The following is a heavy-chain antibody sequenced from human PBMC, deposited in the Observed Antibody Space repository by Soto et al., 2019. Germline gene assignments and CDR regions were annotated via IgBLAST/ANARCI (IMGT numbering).Heavy chain of an antibody. CDR1: GGSVSSGSYY. D-gene: IGHD3-16*01. J-gene: IGHJ5*02. CDR2: IYYSGST. Sequence: PSETLSLTCTVSGGSVSSGSYYWSWIRQPPGKGLEWIGYIYYSGSTNYNPSLKSRVTIPVDTSKNQFSLKLSSVTAADTAVYYCARDVMGDGWFDPWGQGTLVTVSS. V-gene: IGHV4-61*01. CDR3: ARDVMGDGWFDP.